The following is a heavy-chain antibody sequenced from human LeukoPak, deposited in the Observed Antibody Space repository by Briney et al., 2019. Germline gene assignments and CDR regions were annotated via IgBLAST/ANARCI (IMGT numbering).Heavy chain of an antibody. D-gene: IGHD3-9*01. CDR3: AIVTGYTIEDYFDY. V-gene: IGHV4-39*07. J-gene: IGHJ4*02. CDR1: GASISSSSYY. CDR2: INYSGST. Sequence: PSQTLSLTCTVSGASISSSSYYWGWVRQPPGKGLEWIGSINYSGSTNYHPSLKSRLTISVKTSKNPFSMRLRSLTPAGPAVYYCAIVTGYTIEDYFDYWGQGTLVTVSS.